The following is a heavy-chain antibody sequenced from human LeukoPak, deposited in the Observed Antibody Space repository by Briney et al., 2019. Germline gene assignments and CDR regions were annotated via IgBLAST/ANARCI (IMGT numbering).Heavy chain of an antibody. Sequence: ASVKVSCKASGGTFSSYAISWVRQAPGQRLEWMGWINAGNGNTKYSQKFQGRVTITRDTSASTAYMELSSLRSEDTAVYYCARVVDGYNLKGPFDYWGQGTLVTVSS. D-gene: IGHD5-24*01. J-gene: IGHJ4*02. CDR1: GGTFSSYA. V-gene: IGHV1-3*01. CDR3: ARVVDGYNLKGPFDY. CDR2: INAGNGNT.